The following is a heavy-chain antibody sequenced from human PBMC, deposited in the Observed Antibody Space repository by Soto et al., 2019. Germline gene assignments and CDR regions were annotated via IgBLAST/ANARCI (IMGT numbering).Heavy chain of an antibody. V-gene: IGHV4-31*03. Sequence: SETLSLTCTVSGGSISSDDYYWNWIRQRPGKGLEWIGNIYYRGNTNYNPSLKSRIIVSMDMSENQFSLKLTSVTAADTAIYYCARRHYDLLTGQRYHLDFWGPGTLVTVSS. J-gene: IGHJ4*02. D-gene: IGHD3-9*01. CDR1: GGSISSDDYY. CDR2: IYYRGNT. CDR3: ARRHYDLLTGQRYHLDF.